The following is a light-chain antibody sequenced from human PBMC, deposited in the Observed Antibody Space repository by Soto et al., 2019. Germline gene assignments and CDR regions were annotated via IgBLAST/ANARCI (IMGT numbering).Light chain of an antibody. V-gene: IGKV3-20*01. Sequence: EMVLTQSPGTLALSPGERATLSCRASQSVSTNNLAWYQRKPGQAPRLLIYGASSRATDIPARFSGSGSGTDFTLTITRLEPEEFAVYYCQQYGSSPPTFGQGTKVEI. CDR1: QSVSTNN. CDR2: GAS. J-gene: IGKJ1*01. CDR3: QQYGSSPPT.